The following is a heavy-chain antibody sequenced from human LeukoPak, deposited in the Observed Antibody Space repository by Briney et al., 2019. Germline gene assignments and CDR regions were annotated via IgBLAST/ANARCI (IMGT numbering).Heavy chain of an antibody. Sequence: SETLSLTCNVSGASMSNYYWVWIRQPPGKGLEWIGSIYHSGTTYSGSTYYNPSLKSRVTISVHTSKNQFSLKLSSVTAADTAVYYCARLSGYDWESFYDYWGQGTLVIVSS. CDR2: IYHSGTTYSGST. D-gene: IGHD5-12*01. V-gene: IGHV4-59*01. J-gene: IGHJ4*02. CDR3: ARLSGYDWESFYDY. CDR1: GASMSNYY.